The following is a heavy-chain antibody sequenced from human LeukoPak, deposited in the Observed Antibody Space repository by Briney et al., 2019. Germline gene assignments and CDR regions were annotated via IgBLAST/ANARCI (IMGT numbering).Heavy chain of an antibody. CDR1: GYTFTSYG. D-gene: IGHD3-22*01. CDR3: GRDYYDSSGDGAFDI. J-gene: IGHJ3*02. Sequence: ASVKVSCKASGYTFTSYGISWVRQAPGQGLEWMGWINPSSGGTNYAQKFQDRVTMTRDTSMSTVYMELSRLRSDDTAVYYCGRDYYDSSGDGAFDIWGQGTMVTVSS. V-gene: IGHV1-2*02. CDR2: INPSSGGT.